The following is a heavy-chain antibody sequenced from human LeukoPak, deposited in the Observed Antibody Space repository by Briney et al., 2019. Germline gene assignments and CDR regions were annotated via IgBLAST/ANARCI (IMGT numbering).Heavy chain of an antibody. D-gene: IGHD7-27*01. CDR1: GFTFSTYS. CDR3: ARSKLGISEKYMDV. Sequence: PGGSLRLSCTASGFTFSTYSMNWVRQAPGKGLEWVSSITRSSYYIYYADSLKGRFTISRDNAKSSLYLQMNSLRAEDTAVYYCARSKLGISEKYMDVWGKGTTVTISS. J-gene: IGHJ6*03. CDR2: ITRSSYYI. V-gene: IGHV3-21*01.